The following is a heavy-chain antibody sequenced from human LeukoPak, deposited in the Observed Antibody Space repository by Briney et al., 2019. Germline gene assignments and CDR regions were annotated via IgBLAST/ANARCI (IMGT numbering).Heavy chain of an antibody. Sequence: ASVEVSCKASGYTFTGYYMHWVRQAPGQGLEWMGWINLNSGGTNDAQKFQDRGTMTRDTSISTAYMELSRLRSDDTAVYYCARSPDILTGENFDYWGQGTLVTVSS. CDR3: ARSPDILTGENFDY. CDR2: INLNSGGT. V-gene: IGHV1-2*02. CDR1: GYTFTGYY. J-gene: IGHJ4*02. D-gene: IGHD3-9*01.